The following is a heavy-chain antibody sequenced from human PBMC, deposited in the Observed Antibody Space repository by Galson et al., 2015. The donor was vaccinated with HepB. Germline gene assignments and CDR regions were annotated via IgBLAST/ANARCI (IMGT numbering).Heavy chain of an antibody. CDR3: ARPDAGYYDSSGYPTHAFEI. V-gene: IGHV1-69*13. D-gene: IGHD3-22*01. J-gene: IGHJ3*02. CDR2: IIPIFGIA. CDR1: GGTFSSYA. Sequence: SVKVSCKASGGTFSSYAISWVRQAPGQGLEWMGGIIPIFGIANYAQKFQGRVTITADESTSTAYMELSSLRSEDTAVYYCARPDAGYYDSSGYPTHAFEIWGQGTMVTVSS.